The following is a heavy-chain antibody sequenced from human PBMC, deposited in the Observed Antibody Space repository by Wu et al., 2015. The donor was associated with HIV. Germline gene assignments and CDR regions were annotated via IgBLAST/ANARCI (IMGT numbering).Heavy chain of an antibody. CDR3: ARGPYYDILTGYYYYYGMDV. V-gene: IGHV1-8*01. Sequence: QVQLVQSGAEVKKPGASVKVSCKASGYTFTSYDINWVRQATGQGLEWMGWMNPNSGNTGYAQKFQGRVTMTRNTSISTAYMELSSLRSEDTAVYYCARGPYYDILTGYYYYYGMDVWAKGPRSPSP. D-gene: IGHD3-9*01. J-gene: IGHJ6*02. CDR1: GYTFTSYD. CDR2: MNPNSGNT.